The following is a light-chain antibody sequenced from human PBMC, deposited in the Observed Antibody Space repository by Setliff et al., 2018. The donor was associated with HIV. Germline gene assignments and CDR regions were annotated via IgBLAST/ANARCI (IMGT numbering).Light chain of an antibody. V-gene: IGLV2-14*03. CDR2: DVS. J-gene: IGLJ1*01. CDR1: SNDVGGYNY. Sequence: QSALTQPASVSGSPGQSITISCTGTSNDVGGYNYVAWYQEHPGKAPKLMIYDVSNRPSGVSNRFSGSKSGRTASLTISGLLAEDESDYYCSSYTGSCTVVFGGGTKVTVL. CDR3: SSYTGSCTVV.